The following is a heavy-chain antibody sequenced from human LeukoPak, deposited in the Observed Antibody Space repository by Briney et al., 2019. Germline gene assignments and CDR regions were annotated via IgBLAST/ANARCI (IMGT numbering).Heavy chain of an antibody. J-gene: IGHJ4*02. V-gene: IGHV3-23*01. CDR3: AKDLTMETYYDFWSGSDY. D-gene: IGHD3-3*01. Sequence: GGSLRLSCAASGFTFSSYAMSWVRQAPGKGLEWVSAISGSGGSTYYADSVKGRFTISRDNSKNTLYLQMNSLRAEDTAVYYCAKDLTMETYYDFWSGSDYWGQGTLVTVPS. CDR2: ISGSGGST. CDR1: GFTFSSYA.